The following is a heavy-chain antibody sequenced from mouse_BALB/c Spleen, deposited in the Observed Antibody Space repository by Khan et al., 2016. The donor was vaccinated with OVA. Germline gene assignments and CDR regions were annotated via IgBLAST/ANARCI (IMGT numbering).Heavy chain of an antibody. D-gene: IGHD1-1*02. CDR3: AKNYASWFAY. V-gene: IGHV1-77*01. Sequence: QVRLQQSGPELVKPGASVKMSCKASGYIFTDYVINWVKQRTGQGLEWIGEIYPESGTTYYNAKFKGKATLTADKSSNTAYMQLMSLTSEDSAFYVCAKNYASWFAYWGQGTLVTVSA. CDR1: GYIFTDYV. CDR2: IYPESGTT. J-gene: IGHJ3*01.